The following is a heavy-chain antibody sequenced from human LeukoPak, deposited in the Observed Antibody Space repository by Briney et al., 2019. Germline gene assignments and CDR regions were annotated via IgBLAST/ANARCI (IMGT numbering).Heavy chain of an antibody. CDR3: ASGNYFDY. CDR2: IKPDGTEK. Sequence: GGSLRLSCAASGFTFSSYAMHWVRQAPGKGLEWVANIKPDGTEKHYVDSVKGRFTISRDNAKNSLYLQMNSLRAEDTAVYFCASGNYFDYWGQGTLVAVSS. J-gene: IGHJ4*02. V-gene: IGHV3-7*01. CDR1: GFTFSSYA.